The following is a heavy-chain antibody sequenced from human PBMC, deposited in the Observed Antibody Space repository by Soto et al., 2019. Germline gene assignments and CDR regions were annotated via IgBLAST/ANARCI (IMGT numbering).Heavy chain of an antibody. J-gene: IGHJ5*02. V-gene: IGHV1-2*02. CDR1: GYTFTGYY. CDR2: INPNSGGT. Sequence: GASVKVSCKASGYTFTGYYMHWVRQAPGQGLEWMGWINPNSGGTNYAQKFQGRVTMTRDTSISTAYMELSRLRSDDTAVYYCARGGSSWSGYYTTWFDPWGQGTLVTVSS. D-gene: IGHD3-3*01. CDR3: ARGGSSWSGYYTTWFDP.